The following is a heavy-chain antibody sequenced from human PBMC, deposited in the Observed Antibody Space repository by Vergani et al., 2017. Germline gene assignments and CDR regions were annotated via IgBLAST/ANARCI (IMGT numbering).Heavy chain of an antibody. CDR2: IYYSGST. CDR1: GGSISSYY. CDR3: ARGYSSGDTYYYYYMDV. Sequence: QVQLQQWGAGLLKPSETLSLTCTVSGGSISSYYWSWIRQPPGKGLEWIGYIYYSGSTNYNPSLKSRVTISVDTSKNQFSLKLSSVTAADTAVYYCARGYSSGDTYYYYYMDVWGKGTTVTVSS. D-gene: IGHD6-19*01. V-gene: IGHV4-59*01. J-gene: IGHJ6*03.